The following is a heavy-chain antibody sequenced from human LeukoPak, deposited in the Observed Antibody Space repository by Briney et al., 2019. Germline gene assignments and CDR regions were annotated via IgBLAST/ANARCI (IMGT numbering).Heavy chain of an antibody. D-gene: IGHD3-22*01. CDR2: MNPNSGNT. Sequence: ASVKVSCKASGGTFSSYAISWVRQAPGQGLEWMGWMNPNSGNTGYAQKFQGRVTMTRNTSISTAYMELSSLRSEDTAVYYCARAPDQQWLSNWGQGTLVTVSS. CDR3: ARAPDQQWLSN. V-gene: IGHV1-8*02. CDR1: GGTFSSYA. J-gene: IGHJ4*02.